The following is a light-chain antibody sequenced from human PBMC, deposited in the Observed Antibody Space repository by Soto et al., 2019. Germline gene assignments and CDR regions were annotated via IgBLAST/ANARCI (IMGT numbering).Light chain of an antibody. CDR3: SSYAGSNNFGV. CDR1: SSDVGASDY. Sequence: QSVLTQPPSASGSPGQSVTISCTGTSSDVGASDYVSWYQQHPGKAPKLMIYDVNKRPSGVPDRFSGSKSGNTASLTVSGLQAEDEADYYCSSYAGSNNFGVFGTGTKLTVL. V-gene: IGLV2-8*01. J-gene: IGLJ1*01. CDR2: DVN.